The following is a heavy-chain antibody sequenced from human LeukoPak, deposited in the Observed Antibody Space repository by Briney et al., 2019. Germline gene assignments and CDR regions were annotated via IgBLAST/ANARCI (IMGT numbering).Heavy chain of an antibody. V-gene: IGHV3-7*01. J-gene: IGHJ4*02. D-gene: IGHD3-3*01. CDR1: GFTFSSYW. CDR3: ARFPYDVWSGYSRGRHENVDY. CDR2: IKQDGSEK. Sequence: GGSLRLSCAASGFTFSSYWMSWVRQAPGKGLEWVANIKQDGSEKYNVDSVKGRFTISRDNAKNSLYLQMNSLRAEDTAVYYCARFPYDVWSGYSRGRHENVDYWGQGTLVTVSS.